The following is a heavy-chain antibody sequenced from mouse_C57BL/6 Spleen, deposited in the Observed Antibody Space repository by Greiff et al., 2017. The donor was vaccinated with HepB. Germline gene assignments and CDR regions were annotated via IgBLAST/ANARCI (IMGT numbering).Heavy chain of an antibody. CDR3: ARKKELGRDAMDY. V-gene: IGHV2-5*01. Sequence: VQLQQSGPGLVQPSQSLSITCTVSGFSLTSYGVHWVRQSPGKGLEWLGVIWRGGSTDYNAAFMSRLSITKDNSKSQVFVKMNSLQADDTAIYYCARKKELGRDAMDYWGQGTSVTVSS. J-gene: IGHJ4*01. CDR2: IWRGGST. D-gene: IGHD4-1*01. CDR1: GFSLTSYG.